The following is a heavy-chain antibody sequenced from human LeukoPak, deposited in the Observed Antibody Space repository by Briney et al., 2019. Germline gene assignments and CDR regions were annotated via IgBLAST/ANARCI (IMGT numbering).Heavy chain of an antibody. Sequence: PRASVKVSCKASGGTFSSYAISWVRQAPGQGLEWMGRIIPILGIANYAQKFQGRVTITADESTSTAYMELSSLRSEDTAVYYCARGDQLLFLDYWGQGTLVTVSS. D-gene: IGHD2-2*01. J-gene: IGHJ4*02. CDR1: GGTFSSYA. CDR3: ARGDQLLFLDY. CDR2: IIPILGIA. V-gene: IGHV1-69*04.